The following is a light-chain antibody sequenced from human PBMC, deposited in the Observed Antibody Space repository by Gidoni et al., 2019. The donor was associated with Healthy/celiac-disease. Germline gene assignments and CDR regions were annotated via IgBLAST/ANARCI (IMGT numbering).Light chain of an antibody. Sequence: DLQMTQSPSSLSASVGDRVTTTCRASQGISNYLAWYQQKPGKVPKLLIYAASTLQSGVPSRFSGSGSGTDFTLTISSLQPEDVATYYCQKYNSALHTFGPGTKVDIK. J-gene: IGKJ3*01. V-gene: IGKV1-27*01. CDR3: QKYNSALHT. CDR2: AAS. CDR1: QGISNY.